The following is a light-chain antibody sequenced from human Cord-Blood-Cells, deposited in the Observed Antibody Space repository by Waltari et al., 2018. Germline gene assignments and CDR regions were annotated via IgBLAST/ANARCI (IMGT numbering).Light chain of an antibody. CDR2: AAS. J-gene: IGKJ3*01. Sequence: IQMTQSPSVLSASVGDSVTITCRASQGISNSLAWYQQKPGKAPKLLLYAASRLESGVPSRFSGSGSGTDYTLTVNSLQPEDFATYYCQQYYSTPRTFGPGTKVDIK. CDR3: QQYYSTPRT. V-gene: IGKV1-NL1*01. CDR1: QGISNS.